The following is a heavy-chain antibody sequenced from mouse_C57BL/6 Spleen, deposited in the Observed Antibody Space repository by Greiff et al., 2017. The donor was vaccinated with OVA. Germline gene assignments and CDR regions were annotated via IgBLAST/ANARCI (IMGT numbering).Heavy chain of an antibody. J-gene: IGHJ3*01. CDR2: INPYNGDT. D-gene: IGHD1-1*01. Sequence: EVKLQESGPELVKPGDSVKISCKASGYSFTGYFMNWVMQSHGKSLEWIGRINPYNGDTFYNQKFKGKATLTVDKSSSTAHMELRSLTSEDSAVYYCARSGYYGREAWFAYWGQGTLVTVSA. V-gene: IGHV1-20*01. CDR1: GYSFTGYF. CDR3: ARSGYYGREAWFAY.